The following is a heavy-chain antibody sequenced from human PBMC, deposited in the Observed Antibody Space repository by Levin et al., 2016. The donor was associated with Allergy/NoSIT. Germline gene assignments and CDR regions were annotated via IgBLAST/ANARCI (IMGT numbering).Heavy chain of an antibody. Sequence: GESLKISCAASGLSIDIYGIHWVRQAPGKGLEWVAAISYDGKKEFYADSVKGRFTISRDNSKNTLYLQMNSLRAEDTAVYYCAKNTAVVRGGPFDYWGQGTLVTVSS. J-gene: IGHJ4*02. CDR2: ISYDGKKE. D-gene: IGHD2-21*01. CDR1: GLSIDIYG. CDR3: AKNTAVVRGGPFDY. V-gene: IGHV3-30*18.